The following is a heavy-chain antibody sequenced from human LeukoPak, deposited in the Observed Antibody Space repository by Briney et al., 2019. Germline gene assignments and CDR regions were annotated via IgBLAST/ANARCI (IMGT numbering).Heavy chain of an antibody. D-gene: IGHD1-14*01. Sequence: PGGSLRLSCAASGFTFSSYWMHWVRQAPGKGLEWVSSISSSSSYIYYADSVKGRFTISRDNAKNSLYLQMNSLRAEDTAVYYCAREPGGNAFDIWGQGTMVTVSS. V-gene: IGHV3-21*01. J-gene: IGHJ3*02. CDR2: ISSSSSYI. CDR3: AREPGGNAFDI. CDR1: GFTFSSYW.